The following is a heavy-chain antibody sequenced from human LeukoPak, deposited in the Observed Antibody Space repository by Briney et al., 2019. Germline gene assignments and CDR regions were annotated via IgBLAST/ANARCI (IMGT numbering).Heavy chain of an antibody. D-gene: IGHD2-2*01. Sequence: SETLSLTCAVYGGSFSGYYWSWIRQPPGKGLEWIGEINHSGSTNYNPSLKSRVTISVDTSKNQFSLKVNSVTAADTAVYYCARNLGYCSSTSCSSFDFWGQGTLVTVSS. V-gene: IGHV4-34*01. J-gene: IGHJ4*02. CDR1: GGSFSGYY. CDR3: ARNLGYCSSTSCSSFDF. CDR2: INHSGST.